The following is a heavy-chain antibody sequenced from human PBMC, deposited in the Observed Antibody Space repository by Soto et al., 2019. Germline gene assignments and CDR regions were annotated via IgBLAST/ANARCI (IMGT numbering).Heavy chain of an antibody. V-gene: IGHV3-23*01. CDR3: AKDFFQHSPRYCSGGSCYSGTGPAFDI. Sequence: PGGSLRLSCAASGFTFSSYAMSWVRQAPGKGLEWVSAISGSGGSTYYADSVKGRFTISRDNSKNTLYLQMNSLRAEDTAVYYCAKDFFQHSPRYCSGGSCYSGTGPAFDIWGQGTMVTVSS. CDR1: GFTFSSYA. D-gene: IGHD2-15*01. CDR2: ISGSGGST. J-gene: IGHJ3*02.